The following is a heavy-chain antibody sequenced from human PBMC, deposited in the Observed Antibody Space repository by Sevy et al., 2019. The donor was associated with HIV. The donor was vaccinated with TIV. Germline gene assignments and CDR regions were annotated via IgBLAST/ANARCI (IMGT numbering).Heavy chain of an antibody. CDR1: GGSISSSSYY. D-gene: IGHD5-18*01. Sequence: SETLSLTCTVSGGSISSSSYYWGWIRQPPGKGLVWIGSIYYSGSTYYNPSLKSRVTISVDTSKNQFSLKLSYVTAADTAVYYCARQVVHTVYYYYYYGMDVWGQGTTVTVSS. J-gene: IGHJ6*02. CDR3: ARQVVHTVYYYYYYGMDV. V-gene: IGHV4-39*01. CDR2: IYYSGST.